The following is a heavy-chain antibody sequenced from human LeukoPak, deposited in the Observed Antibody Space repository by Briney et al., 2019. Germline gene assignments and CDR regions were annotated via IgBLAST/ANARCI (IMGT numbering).Heavy chain of an antibody. D-gene: IGHD3-9*01. V-gene: IGHV1-2*02. CDR1: GYTFTGYY. CDR2: INPNSGGT. J-gene: IGHJ4*02. Sequence: ASVKVSCKASGYTFTGYYMHWVRQAPGQGREWMRWINPNSGGTNYAQKFQGRVTMTRDTSISTAYMELSRLRSDDTAVYYCARATLRYFDWLLGFDYWGQGALVTVSS. CDR3: ARATLRYFDWLLGFDY.